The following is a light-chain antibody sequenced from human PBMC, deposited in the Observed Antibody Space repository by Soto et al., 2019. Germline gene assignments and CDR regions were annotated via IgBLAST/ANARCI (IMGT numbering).Light chain of an antibody. CDR2: DAS. CDR1: QSISSW. CDR3: QQYNSYSWT. Sequence: IQVTTSASALSASVGDRVTITCRASQSISSWLAWYQQKPGKAPKLLIYDASTLESGVPSRFSGSGSGTEFSLTISSLQPDDFATYYCQQYNSYSWTFGQGTKVDIK. V-gene: IGKV1-5*01. J-gene: IGKJ1*01.